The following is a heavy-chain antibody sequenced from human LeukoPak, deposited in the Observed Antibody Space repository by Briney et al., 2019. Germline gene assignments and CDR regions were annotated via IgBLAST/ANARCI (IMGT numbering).Heavy chain of an antibody. D-gene: IGHD5-24*01. V-gene: IGHV3-73*01. CDR2: IRSKANSYAT. CDR1: GFTLSGSA. J-gene: IGHJ6*03. CDR3: TRLGRDGYNDGDYYYYMDV. Sequence: GGSLRLSCAASGFTLSGSAMHWVRQASGKGLEWVGRIRSKANSYATAYAASVKGRFTISRDDSRNKAYLQMNSLKTEDTAVYYCTRLGRDGYNDGDYYYYMDVWGKGTTVTVSS.